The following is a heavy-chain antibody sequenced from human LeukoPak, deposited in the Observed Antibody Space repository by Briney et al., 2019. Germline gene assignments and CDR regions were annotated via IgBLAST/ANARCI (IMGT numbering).Heavy chain of an antibody. V-gene: IGHV1-69*13. D-gene: IGHD3-10*01. J-gene: IGHJ6*02. CDR3: ARDLVVGGVIITVPPNYYYYGMDV. CDR2: IIPIFGTA. CDR1: GGTFSSYA. Sequence: SVKVSCKASGGTFSSYAISWVRQAPGQGLEWMGGIIPIFGTANYAQKFQGRVTITADESTSTAYMELSSLRSEDTAVYYCARDLVVGGVIITVPPNYYYYGMDVWGQGTTVTVSS.